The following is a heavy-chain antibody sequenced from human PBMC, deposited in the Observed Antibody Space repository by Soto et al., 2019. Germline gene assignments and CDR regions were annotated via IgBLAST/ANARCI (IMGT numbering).Heavy chain of an antibody. D-gene: IGHD2-8*01. CDR2: ISGSGGST. CDR1: GFTFSSYA. V-gene: IGHV3-23*01. CDR3: AKSGFVLMVYATVQFDY. Sequence: GGSLRLSCAASGFTFSSYAMSWVRQAPGKGLEWVSAISGSGGSTYYADSVKGRFTISRDNSKNTLYLQMNSLRAEDTAVYYCAKSGFVLMVYATVQFDYWGQGTLVTVSS. J-gene: IGHJ4*02.